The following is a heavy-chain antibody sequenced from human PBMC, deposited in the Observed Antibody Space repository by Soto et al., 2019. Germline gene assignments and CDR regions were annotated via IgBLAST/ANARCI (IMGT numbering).Heavy chain of an antibody. CDR2: VYYSGST. V-gene: IGHV4-59*01. D-gene: IGHD4-4*01. CDR1: GGSMSSYY. J-gene: IGHJ4*02. CDR3: ASYANYNHF. Sequence: SETLSLTCTVSGGSMSSYYWSWIRQHPGKGLEWIGYVYYSGSTNYNPSLKSRVTISVDTSKNQFSLKLSSVTAADTAVYYCASYANYNHFWGQGTLVTVS.